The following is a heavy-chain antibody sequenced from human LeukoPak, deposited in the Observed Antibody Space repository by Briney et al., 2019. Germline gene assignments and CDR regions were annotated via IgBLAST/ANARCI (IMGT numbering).Heavy chain of an antibody. CDR3: AREGPAVAGTRAFDI. CDR2: INHSGST. V-gene: IGHV4-34*01. J-gene: IGHJ3*02. Sequence: SETLSLTCAVYGGSFSGYYWSWIRQPPGKGLEWIGEINHSGSTNYNPSLKSRVTISVDTSKNQSSLKLSSVTAADTAVYYCAREGPAVAGTRAFDIWGQGTMVTVSS. D-gene: IGHD6-19*01. CDR1: GGSFSGYY.